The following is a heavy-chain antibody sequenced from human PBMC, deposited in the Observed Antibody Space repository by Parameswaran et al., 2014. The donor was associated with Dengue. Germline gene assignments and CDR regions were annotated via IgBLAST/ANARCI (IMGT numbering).Heavy chain of an antibody. CDR2: IYKGGTT. CDR3: ARDTPLTGDGVFDY. Sequence: VRQAPGKGLEWVSVIYKGGTTYYADSVKGRFIISRDNSKNTLYLQMNSLRAEDTAVYYCARDTPLTGDGVFDYWGRGTLVTVSS. V-gene: IGHV3-66*01. J-gene: IGHJ4*02. D-gene: IGHD7-27*01.